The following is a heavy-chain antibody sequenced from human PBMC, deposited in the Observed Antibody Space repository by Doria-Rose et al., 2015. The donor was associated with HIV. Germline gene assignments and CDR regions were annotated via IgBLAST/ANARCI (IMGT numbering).Heavy chain of an antibody. V-gene: IGHV2-26*01. J-gene: IGHJ4*02. CDR3: ARIKSSRWYHKYYFDF. CDR1: GVSLSSPGMG. Sequence: QVTMKESGPVLVKPTETLTLTCTVSGVSLSSPGMGVSWIRQPPGKALGWLANIFSDDERSYKPSLKSRLTISRGTSKSQVVLTMTDMDPVDTATYYCARIKSSRWYHKYYFDFWGQGTLIIVSA. D-gene: IGHD6-13*01. CDR2: IFSDDER.